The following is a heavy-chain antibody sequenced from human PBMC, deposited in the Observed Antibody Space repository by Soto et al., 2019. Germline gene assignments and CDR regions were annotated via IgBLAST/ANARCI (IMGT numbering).Heavy chain of an antibody. D-gene: IGHD3-22*01. Sequence: ASVKVSCKASGYTFTSYGISWVRQAPGQGLEWMGWINPNSGGTNYAQKFQGRVTMTRDTSISTAYMELSRLRSDDTAVYYCARAALIRRVVVTPSSWFDPWGQGTLVTVSS. V-gene: IGHV1-2*02. CDR2: INPNSGGT. CDR1: GYTFTSYG. CDR3: ARAALIRRVVVTPSSWFDP. J-gene: IGHJ5*02.